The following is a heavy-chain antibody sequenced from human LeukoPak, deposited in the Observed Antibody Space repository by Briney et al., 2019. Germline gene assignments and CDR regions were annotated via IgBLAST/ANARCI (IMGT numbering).Heavy chain of an antibody. V-gene: IGHV3-30*18. CDR3: AKNGRRLWFGELLRSYFDY. CDR1: GFTFSSYG. D-gene: IGHD3-10*01. CDR2: ISYDGSNK. J-gene: IGHJ4*02. Sequence: GGSLRLSCAASGFTFSSYGMHWVRQAPGKGLEWVAVISYDGSNKYYADSVKGRFTISRDNSKNTLYLQMNSLRAEDTAVYYCAKNGRRLWFGELLRSYFDYWGQGTLVTVSS.